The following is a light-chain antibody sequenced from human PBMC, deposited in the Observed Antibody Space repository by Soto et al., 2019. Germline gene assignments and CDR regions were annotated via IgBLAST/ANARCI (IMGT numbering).Light chain of an antibody. J-gene: IGLJ1*01. CDR2: EVS. CDR3: SSHGGANNFYV. Sequence: QSALTQPPSASGSPGRSVTISCTGTSSDIGAYNYVSWYQQHPGKVPKLMIYEVSKRPSGVPDRFSASKSGNTASLTVSGLQAEDEADYYCSSHGGANNFYVFGTGTKVTVL. V-gene: IGLV2-8*01. CDR1: SSDIGAYNY.